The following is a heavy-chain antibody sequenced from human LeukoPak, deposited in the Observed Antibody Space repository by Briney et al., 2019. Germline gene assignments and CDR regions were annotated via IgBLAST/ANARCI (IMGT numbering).Heavy chain of an antibody. CDR2: ISGRADLT. Sequence: GGSLRLSCAASGFTFSTYGITWVRQAPGKGLEWVSAISGRADLTFYADSVKGRFTISRDNSKNTLYLQMNSLRAEDTAVYYCAKPSPTYYDSWSGLDYWGQGTLLTVSS. D-gene: IGHD3-3*01. V-gene: IGHV3-23*01. J-gene: IGHJ4*02. CDR1: GFTFSTYG. CDR3: AKPSPTYYDSWSGLDY.